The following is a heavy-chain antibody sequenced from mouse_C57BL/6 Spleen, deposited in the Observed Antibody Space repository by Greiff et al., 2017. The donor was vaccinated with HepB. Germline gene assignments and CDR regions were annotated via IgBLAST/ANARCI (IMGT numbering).Heavy chain of an antibody. CDR1: GYTFTSYW. CDR3: ARSSYYSNYGLAY. CDR2: IYPGSGST. J-gene: IGHJ3*01. V-gene: IGHV1-55*01. D-gene: IGHD2-5*01. Sequence: VQLQQPGAELVKPGASVKMSCKASGYTFTSYWITWVKQRPGQGLEWIGDIYPGSGSTNYNEKFKSKATLTVDTSSSTAYMQLSSLTSEDSAVYYCARSSYYSNYGLAYWGQGTLVTVSA.